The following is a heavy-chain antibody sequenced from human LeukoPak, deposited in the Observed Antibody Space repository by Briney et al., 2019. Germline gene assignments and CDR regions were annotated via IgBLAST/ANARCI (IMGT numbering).Heavy chain of an antibody. CDR1: GGSISSGGYY. CDR2: IYYSGST. V-gene: IGHV4-31*03. J-gene: IGHJ4*02. CDR3: ARYEETFEFDY. D-gene: IGHD2/OR15-2a*01. Sequence: PSETLSLTCTVSGGSISSGGYYWSWIRQHPGKGLEWIGYIYYSGSTYYNPSLKSRVTISVDTSKNQFSLKLSSVTAADTAVYYCARYEETFEFDYWGQGTLVTVSS.